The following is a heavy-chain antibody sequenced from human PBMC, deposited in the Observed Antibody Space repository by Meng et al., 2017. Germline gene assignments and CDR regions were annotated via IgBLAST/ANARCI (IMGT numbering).Heavy chain of an antibody. J-gene: IGHJ3*02. CDR1: GFTFSSYW. Sequence: GESLKISCAASGFTFSSYWMSWVRQAPGKGLEWVANIKQDVSEKYYVDSVKGRFTISRDNAKNSLYLQMNSLRAEDTAVYYCARDFSPRLLWFGELLHKIHDAFDIWGQGTMVTVSS. CDR2: IKQDVSEK. V-gene: IGHV3-7*01. CDR3: ARDFSPRLLWFGELLHKIHDAFDI. D-gene: IGHD3-10*01.